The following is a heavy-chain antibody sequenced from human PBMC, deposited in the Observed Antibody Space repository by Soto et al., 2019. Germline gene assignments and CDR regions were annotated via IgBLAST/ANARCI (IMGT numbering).Heavy chain of an antibody. D-gene: IGHD2-21*02. Sequence: QVQLVQSGAEVKKPGSSVKVSCKASGGTFSSYAISWVRQAPGQGLEWMGGIIPIFGTANYAQKFQGRVTITADESTSTAYMELSSLRSEDTAVYYCARGKALAYCGGNCSDDAFDIWGQGTMVTGSS. V-gene: IGHV1-69*01. CDR2: IIPIFGTA. CDR3: ARGKALAYCGGNCSDDAFDI. J-gene: IGHJ3*02. CDR1: GGTFSSYA.